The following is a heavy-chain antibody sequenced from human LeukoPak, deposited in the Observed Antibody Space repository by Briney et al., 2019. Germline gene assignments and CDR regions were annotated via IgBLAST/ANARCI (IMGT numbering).Heavy chain of an antibody. J-gene: IGHJ4*02. CDR3: ARAKGAAAGRLVVY. CDR1: GFTFSIYA. CDR2: ISYDGSNK. V-gene: IGHV3-30*04. D-gene: IGHD6-13*01. Sequence: GGSLRLSCAASGFTFSIYAMHWVRQAPGKGLEWVAVISYDGSNKYYAESVKGRFTISRDNSKNTLYLEMSSLRAEDTAVYYCARAKGAAAGRLVVYWGQGTLVTVSS.